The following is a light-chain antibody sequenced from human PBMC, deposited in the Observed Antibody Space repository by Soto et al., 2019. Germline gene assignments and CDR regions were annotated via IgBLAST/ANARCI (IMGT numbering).Light chain of an antibody. CDR2: YNN. CDR1: NSNIASNT. J-gene: IGLJ1*01. CDR3: AAWDDTLKRYV. V-gene: IGLV1-44*01. Sequence: QSVLTQPPSASETPGQTVSISCSGSNSNIASNTVNWYQHLPGTDPKLLIYYNNQRPSGVPDRFSGSKSGTSASRAIRGLQSEDESDYYCAAWDDTLKRYVFGTGTKLTVL.